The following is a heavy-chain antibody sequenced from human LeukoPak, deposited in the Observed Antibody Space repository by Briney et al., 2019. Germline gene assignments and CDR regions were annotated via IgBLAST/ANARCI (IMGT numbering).Heavy chain of an antibody. V-gene: IGHV4-34*01. D-gene: IGHD3-22*01. Sequence: SETLSLTCAVYGGSFSGYYWSWIRQPPGKGLEWIGEINHSGSTNYNPSLKSRVTISVDTSKNQFSLKLSSVTAADTAVYYCARSTPYYYDSSGYYYHDAFDIWGQGTMVTVSS. CDR3: ARSTPYYYDSSGYYYHDAFDI. CDR1: GGSFSGYY. CDR2: INHSGST. J-gene: IGHJ3*02.